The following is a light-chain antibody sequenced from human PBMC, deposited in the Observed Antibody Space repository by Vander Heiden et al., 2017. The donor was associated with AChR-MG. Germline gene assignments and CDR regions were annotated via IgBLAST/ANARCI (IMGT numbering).Light chain of an antibody. CDR3: CSYERSRRGG. Sequence: QSALTQPASVSGSPGQSIIISCAGPSSDVGSYDLVSRYQQHPGNAPKLRMYEVTKRPSGVSNRLSGSKSGNTASLTISGLQAEDEADDYCCSYERSRRGGVGGGTKLTVL. CDR2: EVT. CDR1: SSDVGSYDL. J-gene: IGLJ2*01. V-gene: IGLV2-23*02.